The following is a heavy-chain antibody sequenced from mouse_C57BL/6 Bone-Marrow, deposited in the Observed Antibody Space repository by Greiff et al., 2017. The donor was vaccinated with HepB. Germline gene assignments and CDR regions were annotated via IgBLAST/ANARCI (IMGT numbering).Heavy chain of an antibody. V-gene: IGHV1-63*01. CDR1: GYTFTNYW. CDR3: ARGPRFAY. CDR2: IYPGGGYT. D-gene: IGHD6-1*01. J-gene: IGHJ3*01. Sequence: VQGVESGAELVRPGTSVKMSCKASGYTFTNYWIGWAKQRPGHGLEWIGDIYPGGGYTNYNEKFKGKATLTADKSSSTAYMPFSSLTSEDSAIYYCARGPRFAYWGQGTLVTVSA.